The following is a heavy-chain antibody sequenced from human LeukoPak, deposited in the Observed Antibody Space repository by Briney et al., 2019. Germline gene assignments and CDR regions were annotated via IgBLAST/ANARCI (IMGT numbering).Heavy chain of an antibody. CDR2: IKSKTDGGTT. V-gene: IGHV3-15*01. Sequence: GGSLRLSCAASGFTFSNAWMSWVRQAPGKGLEWVGRIKSKTDGGTTDYAAPVKGRFTISRDDSKNTLYLQLNSLKTEDTAVCYCTTEGCSGGSCYSYYYYYMDVWGKGTTVTVSS. J-gene: IGHJ6*03. CDR3: TTEGCSGGSCYSYYYYYMDV. D-gene: IGHD2-15*01. CDR1: GFTFSNAW.